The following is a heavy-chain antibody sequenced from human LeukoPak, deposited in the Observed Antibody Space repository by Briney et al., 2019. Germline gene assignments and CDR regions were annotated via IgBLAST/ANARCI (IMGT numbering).Heavy chain of an antibody. D-gene: IGHD3-22*01. CDR2: IYYSGST. V-gene: IGHV4-39*01. CDR1: GGSISSSSYY. CDR3: AKSYYDSSPDY. J-gene: IGHJ4*02. Sequence: SETLSLTCTVSGGSISSSSYYWDWIRQPPGKGLEWIGSIYYSGSTNYNPSLKSRVTISVETSKNQFSLKLNSVTAADTAVYFCAKSYYDSSPDYWGQETRDTVSS.